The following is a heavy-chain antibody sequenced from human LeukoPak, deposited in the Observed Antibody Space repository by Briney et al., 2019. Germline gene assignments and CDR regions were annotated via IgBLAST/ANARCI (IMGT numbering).Heavy chain of an antibody. D-gene: IGHD2-2*01. CDR1: GFTFSSYW. J-gene: IGHJ5*02. CDR3: ARGVGYCSSTSCYWWFDP. V-gene: IGHV3-74*01. CDR2: INSDGSST. Sequence: PGGSLRLSCAASGFTFSSYWMHWVRQAPGKGLVWVSRINSDGSSTSYADSGKGRFTISRDNAKNTLYLQMNSLRAEDTAVYYCARGVGYCSSTSCYWWFDPWGQGTLVTVSS.